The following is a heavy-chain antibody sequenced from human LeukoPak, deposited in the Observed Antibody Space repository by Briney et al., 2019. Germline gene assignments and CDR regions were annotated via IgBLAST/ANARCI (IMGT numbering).Heavy chain of an antibody. Sequence: ASVKVSCKASGYTFTSYGISWVRQAPGKGLEWMGWISGYNGNTNYAQKLQGRVTMTTDTSTSTAYMELRSLRSDDTAVYYCARQVTIFGVVIRGYYDYYMGVWGKGTTVTVSS. V-gene: IGHV1-18*01. J-gene: IGHJ6*03. D-gene: IGHD3-3*01. CDR1: GYTFTSYG. CDR2: ISGYNGNT. CDR3: ARQVTIFGVVIRGYYDYYMGV.